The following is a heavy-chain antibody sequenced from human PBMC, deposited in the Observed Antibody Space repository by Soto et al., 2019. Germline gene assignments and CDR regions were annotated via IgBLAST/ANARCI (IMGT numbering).Heavy chain of an antibody. CDR1: GGSISSGGYY. CDR3: ARGSSMAGLYYGMDV. J-gene: IGHJ6*02. Sequence: QVQLQESGPGLVKPSQTLSLTCTVSGGSISSGGYYWTWIRQHPGKGLEWIGYNYYSGITYYNPSLKSRVTISLDTPKDQFSLKLSSVTAADTAVYYWARGSSMAGLYYGMDVWGQGTTVTVSS. V-gene: IGHV4-31*03. D-gene: IGHD6-6*01. CDR2: NYYSGIT.